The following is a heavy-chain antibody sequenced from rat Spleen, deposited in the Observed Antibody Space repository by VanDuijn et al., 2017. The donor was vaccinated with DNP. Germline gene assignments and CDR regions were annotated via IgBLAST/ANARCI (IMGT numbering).Heavy chain of an antibody. CDR1: GFTFSDYN. D-gene: IGHD4-3*01. J-gene: IGHJ4*01. V-gene: IGHV5-7*01. Sequence: EVQLVETGGGLVQPGRSLKLSCAASGFTFSDYNMAWVRQAPKKGLEWVATIIYDGNNTYFGDSVKGRFTFSRDNAKSTLYLQMDSLRSEDTATYYCATQRSGYVMDAWGQGTSVTVSS. CDR3: ATQRSGYVMDA. CDR2: IIYDGNNT.